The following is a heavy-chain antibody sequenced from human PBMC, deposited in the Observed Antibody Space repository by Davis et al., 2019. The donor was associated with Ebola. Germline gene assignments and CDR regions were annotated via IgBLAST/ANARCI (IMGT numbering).Heavy chain of an antibody. CDR3: ARFYWRSYGMDV. D-gene: IGHD3-3*01. CDR1: GFTFSSYA. Sequence: GGSLRLSCAASGFTFSSYAMSWVRQAPGKGLEWVSAISGSGGSTYYADSVKGRFTISRDNSKNTLYLQMNSLRAEDTAVYYCARFYWRSYGMDVWGQGTTVTVSS. J-gene: IGHJ6*02. CDR2: ISGSGGST. V-gene: IGHV3-23*01.